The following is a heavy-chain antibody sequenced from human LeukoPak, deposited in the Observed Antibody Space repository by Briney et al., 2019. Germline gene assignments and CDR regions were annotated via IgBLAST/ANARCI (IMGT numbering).Heavy chain of an antibody. CDR2: VYPGDSDT. CDR3: ASLYCSNTSCYLDY. V-gene: IGHV5-51*01. Sequence: GESLKISCKGSGYSFTNHWIGWVRQMPGKGLEWMGIVYPGDSDTRYSPSFQGQVTISADKSIKTAYLQWSSLKASDTAMYYCASLYCSNTSCYLDYWGQGTLVTVSS. J-gene: IGHJ4*02. D-gene: IGHD2-2*01. CDR1: GYSFTNHW.